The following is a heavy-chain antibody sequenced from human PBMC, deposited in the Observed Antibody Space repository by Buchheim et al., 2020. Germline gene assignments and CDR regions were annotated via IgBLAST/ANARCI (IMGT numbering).Heavy chain of an antibody. D-gene: IGHD6-19*01. J-gene: IGHJ4*02. CDR2: ISYDGSNK. V-gene: IGHV3-30*18. CDR3: AKARLPGYSSGWYPDY. Sequence: QVQLVESGGGVVQPGRSLRLSCAASGFTFSSYGMHWVRQAPGKGLEWVAVISYDGSNKYYADSVKGRFTISRDNSKNTLYLQMNSLRAEDTAVYYCAKARLPGYSSGWYPDYWGQGTL. CDR1: GFTFSSYG.